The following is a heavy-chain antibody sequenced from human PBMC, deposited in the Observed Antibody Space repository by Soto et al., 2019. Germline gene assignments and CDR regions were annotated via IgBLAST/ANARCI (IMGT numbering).Heavy chain of an antibody. V-gene: IGHV1-3*05. CDR1: GYTFTGYA. D-gene: IGHD6-19*01. CDR2: INAGNGNT. CDR3: ARAVAVPADFDY. Sequence: QVQLVQSGAEEKKPGASVKVSCKASGYTFTGYAMNWVRQAPGQRLEWMGWINAGNGNTKYSQKFQGRVTITRDTSASTAYMELRSLRSDETAVYYCARAVAVPADFDYWGQGTLVTVSS. J-gene: IGHJ4*02.